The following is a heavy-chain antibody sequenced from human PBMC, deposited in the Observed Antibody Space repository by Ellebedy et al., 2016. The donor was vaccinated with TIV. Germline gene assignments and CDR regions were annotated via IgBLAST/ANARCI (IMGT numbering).Heavy chain of an antibody. V-gene: IGHV3-30*03. CDR1: GFTFRSHG. CDR3: ARGGSSGSSDY. Sequence: GESLKISXLASGFTFRSHGIYWVRQAPGKGLEWVAVISSDGSNKYYADSVKGRFTISRDNSKNTLYLQMNSLRTDDMAVYYCARGGSSGSSDYWGQGTLVTVSS. D-gene: IGHD3-10*01. J-gene: IGHJ4*02. CDR2: ISSDGSNK.